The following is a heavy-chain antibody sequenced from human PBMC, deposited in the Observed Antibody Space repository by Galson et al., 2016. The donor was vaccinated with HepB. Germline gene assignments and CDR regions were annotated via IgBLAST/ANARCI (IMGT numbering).Heavy chain of an antibody. D-gene: IGHD2-15*01. CDR3: AKDGVGVGRRPYNWFDP. CDR1: GFTFSSYG. Sequence: SLRLSCAASGFTFSSYGMHWVRQAPGKGLEWVAVISYDGSNKYYADSVKGRFTISRDNSKNTLYLQMNSLRAEDTAVYYCAKDGVGVGRRPYNWFDPWGQGTLVTVFS. CDR2: ISYDGSNK. V-gene: IGHV3-30*18. J-gene: IGHJ5*02.